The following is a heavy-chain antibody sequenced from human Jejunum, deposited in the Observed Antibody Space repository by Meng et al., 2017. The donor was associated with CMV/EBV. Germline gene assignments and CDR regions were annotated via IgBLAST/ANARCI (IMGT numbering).Heavy chain of an antibody. CDR2: IAQDGSEE. J-gene: IGHJ6*02. V-gene: IGHV3-7*01. CDR1: GLTFSSYW. Sequence: GLTFSSYWMSWVRQAPGKGLEWVANIAQDGSEEYYVDSVKGRFTISRDNAKNSMYLQMNSLRGEDTAVYYCARIKNFGLAHYGMDVWGQGTTVTVSS. CDR3: ARIKNFGLAHYGMDV. D-gene: IGHD3/OR15-3a*01.